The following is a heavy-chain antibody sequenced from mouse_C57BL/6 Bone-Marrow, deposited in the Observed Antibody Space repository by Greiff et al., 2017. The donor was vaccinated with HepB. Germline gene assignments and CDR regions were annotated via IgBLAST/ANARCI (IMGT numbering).Heavy chain of an antibody. D-gene: IGHD2-1*01. Sequence: VQLQQSGPELVKPGASVKMSCKASGYTFTDYNMHWVKQSHGKSLEWIGYINPNNGGTSYNQKFKGKATLTENKSSSTAYQEIRSLTSEDSAVYYWARDLLWYHFAYWGQGTLVTVSA. CDR1: GYTFTDYN. J-gene: IGHJ3*01. CDR3: ARDLLWYHFAY. CDR2: INPNNGGT. V-gene: IGHV1-22*01.